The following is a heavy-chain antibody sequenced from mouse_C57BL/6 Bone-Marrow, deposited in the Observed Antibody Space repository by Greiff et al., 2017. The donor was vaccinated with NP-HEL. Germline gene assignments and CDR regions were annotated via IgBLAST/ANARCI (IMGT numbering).Heavy chain of an antibody. D-gene: IGHD1-1*01. CDR3: ARHNYGSSYAMDY. CDR2: ISSGGSYT. CDR1: GFTFSSYG. Sequence: EVQGVESGGDLVKPGGSLKLSCAASGFTFSSYGMSWVRQTPDKRLEWVATISSGGSYTYYPDSVKGRFTISRDNAKNTLYLQMSSLKSEDTAMYYCARHNYGSSYAMDYWGQGTSVTVSS. J-gene: IGHJ4*01. V-gene: IGHV5-6*01.